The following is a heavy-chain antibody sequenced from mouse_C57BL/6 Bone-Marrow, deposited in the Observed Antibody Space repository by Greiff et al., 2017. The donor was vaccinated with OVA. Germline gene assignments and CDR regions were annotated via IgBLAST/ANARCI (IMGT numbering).Heavy chain of an antibody. J-gene: IGHJ1*03. CDR2: IDPSDSYT. CDR3: ARRHYSNHWYFDV. V-gene: IGHV1-69*01. CDR1: GYTFTSYW. Sequence: QVQLQQPGAELVMPGASVKLSCKASGYTFTSYWMHWVKQRPGQGLEWIGEIDPSDSYTNYNQKFKGKSTLTVDKSSSTAYMQLSSLTSEDSAVYYCARRHYSNHWYFDVWGTGTTVTVSS. D-gene: IGHD2-5*01.